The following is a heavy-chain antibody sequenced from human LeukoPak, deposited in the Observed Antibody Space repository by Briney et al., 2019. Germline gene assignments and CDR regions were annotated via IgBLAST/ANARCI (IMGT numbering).Heavy chain of an antibody. D-gene: IGHD4-23*01. J-gene: IGHJ4*02. CDR3: AKGLTTVVGYFDY. CDR1: GFTFSSYE. Sequence: GGSLRPSCAASGFTFSSYEMNWVRQAPGKGLEWVSAISGSGGSTYYADSVKGRFTISRDNSKNTLYLQMNSLRAEDTAVYYCAKGLTTVVGYFDYWGQGTLVTVSS. V-gene: IGHV3-23*01. CDR2: ISGSGGST.